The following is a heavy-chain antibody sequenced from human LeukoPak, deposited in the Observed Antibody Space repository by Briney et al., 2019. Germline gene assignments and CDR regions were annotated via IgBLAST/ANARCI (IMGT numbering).Heavy chain of an antibody. J-gene: IGHJ3*02. CDR1: GEFFSGFY. CDR2: INHSGTT. CDR3: ARSNYYDSSGYDAFDI. Sequence: TSETLSLTCDVHGEFFSGFYWSWIRQSPGKGLEWIGDINHSGTTKYNPSLKSRVTISVDTSKNQFSLKLSSVTAADTAVYYCARSNYYDSSGYDAFDIWGQGTMVTVSS. D-gene: IGHD3-22*01. V-gene: IGHV4-34*01.